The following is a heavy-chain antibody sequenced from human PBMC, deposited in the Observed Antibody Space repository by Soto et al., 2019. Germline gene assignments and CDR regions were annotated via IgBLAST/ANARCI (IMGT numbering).Heavy chain of an antibody. V-gene: IGHV5-51*01. CDR3: ARHPTTVTTPYYYYYGMDV. J-gene: IGHJ6*02. CDR2: IYPGDSDT. D-gene: IGHD4-17*01. CDR1: GYSFTSYW. Sequence: GESLKISCKGSGYSFTSYWIGWVRQMPGKGLEWMGIIYPGDSDTRYSPSFQGQVTISADKSISTAYLQWSSLKASDTAMYYCARHPTTVTTPYYYYYGMDVWGQGTTVTVSS.